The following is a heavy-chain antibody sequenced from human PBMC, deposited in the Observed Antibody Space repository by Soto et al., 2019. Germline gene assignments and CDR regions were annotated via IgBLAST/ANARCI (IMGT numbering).Heavy chain of an antibody. J-gene: IGHJ4*02. Sequence: PAKVSCRVSGCPFTSYAISWVRQAPGQGLAWMGWISAYTGNTTYAQKLQGRVTMPPDTSTSTAYMELRSLRSDDTAVYYWARGRGSYGWVFDYWDRGPRGIDSS. D-gene: IGHD3-10*01. CDR3: ARGRGSYGWVFDY. V-gene: IGHV1-18*01. CDR1: GCPFTSYA. CDR2: ISAYTGNT.